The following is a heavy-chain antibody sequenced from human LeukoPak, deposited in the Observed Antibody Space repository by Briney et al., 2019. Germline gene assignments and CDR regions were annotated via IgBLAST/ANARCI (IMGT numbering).Heavy chain of an antibody. CDR3: ARGGIAAAKRPFGY. CDR2: IYTSGST. D-gene: IGHD6-13*01. V-gene: IGHV4-4*07. J-gene: IGHJ4*02. Sequence: SETLSLTCTVSGGSISSYYWSWIRQPAGKGLEWIGRIYTSGSTNYNPSLKSRVTMSVDTSKNQFSLKLSSVTAADTAVYYCARGGIAAAKRPFGYWGQGTLVTVSS. CDR1: GGSISSYY.